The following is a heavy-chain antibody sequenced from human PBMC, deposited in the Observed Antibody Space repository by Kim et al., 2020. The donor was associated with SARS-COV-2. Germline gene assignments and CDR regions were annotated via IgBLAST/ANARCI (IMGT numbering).Heavy chain of an antibody. J-gene: IGHJ4*02. CDR1: GFTFDDYA. Sequence: GGSLRLSCAASGFTFDDYAMHWVRQAPGKGLEWVSGIGWNSGTIGYAASVKGRFTISRDNAKNSLYLQRNSLRTEDTALYYWAKGGTVQDFDYWGRGTLVTVSS. V-gene: IGHV3-9*01. CDR2: IGWNSGTI. CDR3: AKGGTVQDFDY. D-gene: IGHD1-1*01.